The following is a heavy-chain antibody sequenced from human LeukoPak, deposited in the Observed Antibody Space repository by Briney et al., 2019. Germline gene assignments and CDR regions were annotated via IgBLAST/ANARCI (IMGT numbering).Heavy chain of an antibody. Sequence: SETLSLTCTVSGGSISSGGYSWSWIRQPPGKGLEWIGYIYHSGSTYYNPSLKSRVTISVDRSKNQFSLNLTSVTAADTAVYYCARHDPIVGTPDAFDIWGQGTMVTVSS. V-gene: IGHV4-30-2*01. CDR3: ARHDPIVGTPDAFDI. D-gene: IGHD1-26*01. CDR1: GGSISSGGYS. J-gene: IGHJ3*02. CDR2: IYHSGST.